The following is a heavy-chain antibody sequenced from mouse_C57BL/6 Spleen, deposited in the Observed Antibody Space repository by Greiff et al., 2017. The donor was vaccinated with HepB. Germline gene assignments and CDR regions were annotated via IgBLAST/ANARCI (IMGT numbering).Heavy chain of an antibody. V-gene: IGHV5-17*01. CDR2: ISSGSSTI. CDR3: ARQFLTYDYDSYYFDY. Sequence: EVMLVESGGGLVKPGGSLKLSCAASGFTFSDYGMHWVRQAPEKGLEWVAYISSGSSTIYYADTVKGRFTISRDNAKNTLFLQMTSLRSEDTAMYYCARQFLTYDYDSYYFDYWGQGTTLTVSS. CDR1: GFTFSDYG. D-gene: IGHD2-4*01. J-gene: IGHJ2*01.